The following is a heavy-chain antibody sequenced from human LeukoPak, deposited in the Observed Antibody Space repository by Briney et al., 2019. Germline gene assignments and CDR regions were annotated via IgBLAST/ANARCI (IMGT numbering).Heavy chain of an antibody. V-gene: IGHV3-48*01. D-gene: IGHD6-13*01. CDR3: ARAISSWYSESDY. J-gene: IGHJ4*02. CDR1: GFTFSSYE. Sequence: PGGSLRLSCAASGFTFSSYEMNWVRQAPGKGLEWVSYISSSSSTIYYADSVKGQFTISRDNAKNSLYLQMNSLRAEDTAVYYCARAISSWYSESDYWGQGTLVTVSS. CDR2: ISSSSSTI.